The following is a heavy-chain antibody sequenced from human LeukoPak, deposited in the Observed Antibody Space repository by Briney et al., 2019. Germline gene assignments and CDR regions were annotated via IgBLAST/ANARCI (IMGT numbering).Heavy chain of an antibody. Sequence: SETLSLICAVYGGSFSGYYWSWIRQPPGKGLEWIGEINHSGSTNYNPSLKSRVTMSVDTSKNQFSLKLSSVTAADTAVYYCARSKGTGDYFDYWGQGTLVTVSP. V-gene: IGHV4-34*01. D-gene: IGHD7-27*01. CDR1: GGSFSGYY. J-gene: IGHJ4*02. CDR3: ARSKGTGDYFDY. CDR2: INHSGST.